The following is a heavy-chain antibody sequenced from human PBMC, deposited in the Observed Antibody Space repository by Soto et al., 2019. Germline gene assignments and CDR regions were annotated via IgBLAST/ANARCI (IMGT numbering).Heavy chain of an antibody. CDR1: GFTFSSYS. J-gene: IGHJ4*02. CDR3: ARGGAGTFDY. V-gene: IGHV3-21*01. CDR2: ISSSSSYI. D-gene: IGHD6-13*01. Sequence: GGSLRLSCAASGFTFSSYSMDWVRQAPGKGLEWVSSISSSSSYIYYADSVKGRFTISRDNAKNSLYLQMNSLRAEDTAVYYCARGGAGTFDYWGQGTLVTVSS.